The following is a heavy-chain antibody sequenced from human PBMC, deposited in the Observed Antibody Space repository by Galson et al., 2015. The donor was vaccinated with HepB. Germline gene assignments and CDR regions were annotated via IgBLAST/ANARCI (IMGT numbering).Heavy chain of an antibody. CDR2: INPNSGGT. D-gene: IGHD3/OR15-3a*01. J-gene: IGHJ4*02. Sequence: SVKVSCKASGYTFTGYYMHWVRQAPGQGLEWMGWINPNSGGTNYAQKFQGRVTMTRDTSISTAYMELSRLRSDDTAVFYCARGGRGIFFDCFHLAPEPGGWAQGPLVTVSS. V-gene: IGHV1-2*02. CDR3: ARGGRGIFFDCFHLAPEPGG. CDR1: GYTFTGYY.